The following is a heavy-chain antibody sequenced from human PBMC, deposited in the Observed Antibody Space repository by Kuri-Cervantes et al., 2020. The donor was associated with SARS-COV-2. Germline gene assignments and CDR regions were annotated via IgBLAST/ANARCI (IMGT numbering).Heavy chain of an antibody. CDR3: ARLQITMVRGVDDY. J-gene: IGHJ4*02. CDR1: GYSISSGYY. V-gene: IGHV4-38-2*01. D-gene: IGHD3-10*01. CDR2: IYHSGST. Sequence: SETLSLTGAVSGYSISSGYYWGWIRQPPGKGLEWIGSIYHSGSTYYNPSLKSRVTISVGTSKNQFSLKLSSVTAADTAVYYCARLQITMVRGVDDYWGQGTLVTVSS.